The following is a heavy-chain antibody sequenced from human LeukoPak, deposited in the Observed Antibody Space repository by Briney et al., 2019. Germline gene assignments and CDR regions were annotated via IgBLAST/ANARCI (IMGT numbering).Heavy chain of an antibody. CDR2: IHLKGGGT. D-gene: IGHD2-2*01. J-gene: IGHJ5*02. Sequence: ASVKVSCTASGHIFTVDSIHWVRQAPGQGLEWMGWIHLKGGGTYRAQKFQGRVTMTRDTSIATSYMEVDSLTSDDTAVYYCARESACGTTNCLAPADWLDPWGQGTLVIVSS. V-gene: IGHV1-2*02. CDR3: ARESACGTTNCLAPADWLDP. CDR1: GHIFTVDS.